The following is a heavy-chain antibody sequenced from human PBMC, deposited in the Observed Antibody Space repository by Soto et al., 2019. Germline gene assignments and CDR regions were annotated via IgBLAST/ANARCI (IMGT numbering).Heavy chain of an antibody. Sequence: WASVKVSCKASGYTFTNFYMHWVRQAPGQGLEWMGIINPSGGSTSYAQKFQGRVTMTRDTSTSTVYMELSSLRSEDTAVYYCARDRKTVTSSLDYYGMDVWGQGTTVTVSS. J-gene: IGHJ6*02. V-gene: IGHV1-46*01. CDR1: GYTFTNFY. CDR3: ARDRKTVTSSLDYYGMDV. CDR2: INPSGGST. D-gene: IGHD4-17*01.